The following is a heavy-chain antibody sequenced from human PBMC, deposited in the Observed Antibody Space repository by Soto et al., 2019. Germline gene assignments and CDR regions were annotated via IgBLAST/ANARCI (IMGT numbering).Heavy chain of an antibody. CDR1: GFTFSSYG. Sequence: QVQLVESGGGVVQPGRSLRLSCAASGFTFSSYGMHWVRQAPGKGLEWVAVIWYDGSNKYYADSVKGRFTISRDNSKNTLYRHMNSVRAEDTAVYYCAREGYGSGSYSSHYGMDVCGQGTTVTVSS. D-gene: IGHD3-10*01. CDR2: IWYDGSNK. CDR3: AREGYGSGSYSSHYGMDV. J-gene: IGHJ6*02. V-gene: IGHV3-33*01.